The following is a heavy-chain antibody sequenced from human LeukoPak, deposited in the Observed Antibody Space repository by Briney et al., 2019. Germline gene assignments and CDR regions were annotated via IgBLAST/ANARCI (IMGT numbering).Heavy chain of an antibody. CDR3: ARVVTEFNLFDS. CDR2: INPKSGGT. CDR1: GYTLSCYY. Sequence: ASVKVSCKASGYTLSCYYIHCMRQAPGQGLEWVGWINPKSGGTNYAQKFQGIITMTRYTSISTAYMELSRLTSDDTAVYYCARVVTEFNLFDSWGQGTLVTVSS. J-gene: IGHJ4*02. D-gene: IGHD1-14*01. V-gene: IGHV1-2*02.